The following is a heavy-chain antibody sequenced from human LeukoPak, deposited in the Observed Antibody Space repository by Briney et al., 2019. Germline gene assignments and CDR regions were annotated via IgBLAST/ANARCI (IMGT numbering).Heavy chain of an antibody. D-gene: IGHD1-26*01. CDR3: ARSGSSFLFDY. CDR2: IYHSGST. J-gene: IGHJ4*02. Sequence: SETLSLTCAVSGYSISSGYYWGWIRQPPGKGLEWIGSIYHSGSTYYNPSLKSRVTISVDTSKNQFSLKLSSVTAADTAVYYCARSGSSFLFDYWGQGNLVTVSS. CDR1: GYSISSGYY. V-gene: IGHV4-38-2*01.